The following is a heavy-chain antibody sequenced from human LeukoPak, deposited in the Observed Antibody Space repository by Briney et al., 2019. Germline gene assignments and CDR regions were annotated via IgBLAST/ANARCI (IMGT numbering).Heavy chain of an antibody. Sequence: GGPLRLSCAASGFIVSSKYMSWVRQAPGKGLEWVTVIYSGGSTYYAASVEGRFTISRDNSKNTVYLQMNSLRVEDTAVYYCARAGPIDYWGQGTLVTVSS. V-gene: IGHV3-53*01. J-gene: IGHJ4*02. CDR3: ARAGPIDY. CDR2: IYSGGST. CDR1: GFIVSSKY.